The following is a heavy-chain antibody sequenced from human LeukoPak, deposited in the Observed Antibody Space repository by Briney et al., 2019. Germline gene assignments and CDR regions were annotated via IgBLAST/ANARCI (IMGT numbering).Heavy chain of an antibody. V-gene: IGHV1-69*04. J-gene: IGHJ5*02. CDR3: ALGYCSGGSCYYLRWFDP. Sequence: ASVKVSCKASGGTFSSYAISWVRQAPGQGLEWMGRIIPILGIANYAQKFQGRVTITVDKSTSAAYMELSSLRSEDTAVYYCALGYCSGGSCYYLRWFDPWGQGTLVTVSS. CDR2: IIPILGIA. CDR1: GGTFSSYA. D-gene: IGHD2-15*01.